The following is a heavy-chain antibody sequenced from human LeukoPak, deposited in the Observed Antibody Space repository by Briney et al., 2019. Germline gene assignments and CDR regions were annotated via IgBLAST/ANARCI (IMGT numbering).Heavy chain of an antibody. CDR2: IYSDGST. D-gene: IGHD1-26*01. V-gene: IGHV3-66*02. CDR3: ARDQRSESYYPWGWFDP. CDR1: GFAISTNY. J-gene: IGHJ5*02. Sequence: GGSLRLSCAASGFAISTNYLSWVRQAPGKGLEWVSVIYSDGSTYYTDSVKGRFTISRDNSKNTLYLQMNSLRPEDTAVYYCARDQRSESYYPWGWFDPWGQGTLVTVSS.